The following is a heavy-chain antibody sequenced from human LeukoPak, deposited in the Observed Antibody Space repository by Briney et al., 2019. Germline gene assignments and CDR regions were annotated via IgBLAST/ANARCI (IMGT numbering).Heavy chain of an antibody. CDR1: GFTFSSYA. CDR2: ISSNGGST. V-gene: IGHV3-64*01. J-gene: IGHJ4*02. D-gene: IGHD3-16*02. Sequence: GGSLRLSCAASGFTFSSYAMHWVRQAPGKGLEYVSAISSNGGSTYYANSVKGRFTISRDNSKNTLYLQMGSLRAEDMAVYYCASGIMITFGGVIANDYWGQGTLVTVSS. CDR3: ASGIMITFGGVIANDY.